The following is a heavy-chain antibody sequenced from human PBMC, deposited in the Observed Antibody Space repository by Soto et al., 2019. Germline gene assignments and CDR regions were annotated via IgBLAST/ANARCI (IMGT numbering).Heavy chain of an antibody. CDR3: ARDYYDFWSGYYISDYYYMDV. D-gene: IGHD3-3*01. Sequence: GGSLRLSCAASGFTFSSYWMSWVRQAPGKGLEWVANIKQDGSEKYYVDSVKGRFTISRDNAKNSLYLQMNSLRAEDTAVYYCARDYYDFWSGYYISDYYYMDVWGKGTTVTVSS. CDR2: IKQDGSEK. V-gene: IGHV3-7*01. J-gene: IGHJ6*03. CDR1: GFTFSSYW.